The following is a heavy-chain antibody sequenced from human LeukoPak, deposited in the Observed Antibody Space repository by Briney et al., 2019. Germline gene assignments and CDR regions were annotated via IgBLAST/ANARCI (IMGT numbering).Heavy chain of an antibody. CDR1: GDSVSSNSAA. CDR3: ARKGTVTTPFDY. D-gene: IGHD1/OR15-1a*01. Sequence: SQTLSLTCAISGDSVSSNSAAWNWIRQSPSRGLEWLGRTYYRSKWISDYAVSVKSRITINADTSNNKFSLQVNSVTPEDTAVYYCARKGTVTTPFDYWGQGILVTVSS. CDR2: TYYRSKWIS. V-gene: IGHV6-1*01. J-gene: IGHJ4*02.